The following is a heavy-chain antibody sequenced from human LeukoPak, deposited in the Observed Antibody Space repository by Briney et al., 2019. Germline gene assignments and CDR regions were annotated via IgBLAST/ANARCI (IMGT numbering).Heavy chain of an antibody. CDR2: INHSGST. CDR3: ARGSYPILYYMDV. CDR1: GDSISSRSYY. V-gene: IGHV4-39*07. Sequence: SETLSLTCSVSGDSISSRSYYWSWIRQPPGKGLEWIGEINHSGSTNYNPSLKSRVTISVDTSKNQFSLKLSSVTAADTAVYYCARGSYPILYYMDVWGKGTTVTVSS. J-gene: IGHJ6*03.